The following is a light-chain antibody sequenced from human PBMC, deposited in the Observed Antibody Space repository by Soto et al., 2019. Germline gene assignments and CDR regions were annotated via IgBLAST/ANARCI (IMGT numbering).Light chain of an antibody. V-gene: IGKV1-27*01. CDR2: ATS. J-gene: IGKJ4*01. CDR1: QAISSY. CDR3: HKYNHAPT. Sequence: DIQLTQSPSSLSASAGDRVTITCRASQAISSYLAWYQQKPGKVPELLIYATSTLQSGAPSRFSGSGSGTDFTLTISSLQPEDVATYYCHKYNHAPTFGGGTKVEIK.